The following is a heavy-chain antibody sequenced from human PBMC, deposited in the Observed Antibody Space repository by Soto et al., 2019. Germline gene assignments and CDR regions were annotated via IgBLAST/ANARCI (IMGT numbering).Heavy chain of an antibody. CDR3: ARDRVFRTYMVRGVSTLDY. CDR2: ISYDGSNK. CDR1: GFTFSSYA. Sequence: QVQLVESGGGVVQPGRSLRLSCAASGFTFSSYAMHWVRQAPGKGLEWVAVISYDGSNKYYADSVKGRFTISRDNSKNTLYLQMNSLRAEDTAVYYCARDRVFRTYMVRGVSTLDYWGQGTLVTVSS. J-gene: IGHJ4*02. D-gene: IGHD3-10*01. V-gene: IGHV3-30-3*01.